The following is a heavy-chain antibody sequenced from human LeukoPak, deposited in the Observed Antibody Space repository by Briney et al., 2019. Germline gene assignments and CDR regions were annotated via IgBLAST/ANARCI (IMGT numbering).Heavy chain of an antibody. D-gene: IGHD1-1*01. CDR1: GFTSSRNA. V-gene: IGHV3-30-3*01. Sequence: GGSLRLSCAASGFTSSRNAMHWVRQAPGKGLEWVAVISYDGSNKYYADSVKGRFSISRDNSKNTLYLQMNSLRAEDTAVYYCARERLGEHYFDCWGQGTLVTVSS. CDR3: ARERLGEHYFDC. J-gene: IGHJ4*02. CDR2: ISYDGSNK.